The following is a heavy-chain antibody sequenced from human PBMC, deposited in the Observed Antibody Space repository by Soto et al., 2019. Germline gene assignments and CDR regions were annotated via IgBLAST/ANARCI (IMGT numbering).Heavy chain of an antibody. J-gene: IGHJ4*02. CDR3: TTDRLDYIWVSPVGWRNYFDY. V-gene: IGHV3-15*01. CDR1: GFTFSNAW. CDR2: IKSKTDGGTT. D-gene: IGHD3-16*01. Sequence: EVQLVESGGGLVKPGGSLRLSCAASGFTFSNAWMSWVRQAPGKGLEWVGRIKSKTDGGTTDYAAPVKGRFTISRDDSKNTLYVQMNSLKAEDTAVYYCTTDRLDYIWVSPVGWRNYFDYWGQGTLVTVSS.